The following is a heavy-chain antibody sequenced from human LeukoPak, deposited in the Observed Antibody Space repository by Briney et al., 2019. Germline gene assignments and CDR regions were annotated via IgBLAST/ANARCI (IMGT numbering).Heavy chain of an antibody. CDR1: DDSITMYY. Sequence: SETLSLTCSVSDDSITMYYWTWIRQPPGKGLEWIGYVDYTGSTNFNASLNCRVSISRVTSKNLFSLRLRSVTPADTAVYFCARGRVSSSTWYSTYYYYFYMDVWGKGTTVTVSS. D-gene: IGHD4-11*01. V-gene: IGHV4-59*01. CDR2: VDYTGST. J-gene: IGHJ6*03. CDR3: ARGRVSSSTWYSTYYYYFYMDV.